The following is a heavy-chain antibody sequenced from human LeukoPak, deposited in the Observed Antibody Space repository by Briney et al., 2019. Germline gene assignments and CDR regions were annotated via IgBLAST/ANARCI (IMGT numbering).Heavy chain of an antibody. CDR3: ARSHILTGYVDY. CDR2: INHSGST. J-gene: IGHJ4*02. CDR1: GGSFSGYY. D-gene: IGHD3-9*01. V-gene: IGHV4-34*01. Sequence: SETLSLTCAVYGGSFSGYYWSWIRQPPGKGLEWIGEINHSGSTNYNPSLKSRVTISVDTSKNQFSLKLSSVTAADTAVYYCARSHILTGYVDYWGQGTLVTVSS.